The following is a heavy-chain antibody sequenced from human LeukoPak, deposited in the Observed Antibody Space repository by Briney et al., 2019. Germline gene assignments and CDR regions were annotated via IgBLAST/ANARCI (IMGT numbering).Heavy chain of an antibody. CDR1: GGSFSGYY. J-gene: IGHJ1*01. CDR3: AGDYGDYVSYFQH. Sequence: SETLSLTCAVYGGSFSGYYWSWIRQPPGKGLEWIGEINGGGGTNYNPSLKSRVTISVDTSKNQFSLELTSVTAADTAVYYCAGDYGDYVSYFQHWGQGTLVTVSS. D-gene: IGHD4-17*01. V-gene: IGHV4-34*01. CDR2: INGGGGT.